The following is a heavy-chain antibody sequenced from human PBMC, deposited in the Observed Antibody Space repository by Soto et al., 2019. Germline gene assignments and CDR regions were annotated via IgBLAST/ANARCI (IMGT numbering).Heavy chain of an antibody. V-gene: IGHV4-39*01. Sequence: PSETLSLTCTVSGGSVSSNSYSWGWIRQPPGKGLEWIGSIYYSGSTYYNPSLKSRVTKSVDTSKNQFSLKLSSVTAADTAVYYCARHPFTWELLPHDLDYRGQGTPVTVSS. CDR3: ARHPFTWELLPHDLDY. CDR2: IYYSGST. CDR1: GGSVSSNSYS. D-gene: IGHD1-26*01. J-gene: IGHJ4*02.